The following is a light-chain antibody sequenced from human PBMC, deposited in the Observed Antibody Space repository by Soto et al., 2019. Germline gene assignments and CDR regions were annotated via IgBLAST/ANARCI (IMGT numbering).Light chain of an antibody. Sequence: QSVLTQPASVSGSPGQSITISCTGTSSDVGGYNYVSWYQQHPGKAPKLMIYEVSNRPSGVSNRFSGSKSGNTASLTISGLQAEDEADYYCCSYTTSSTLGVFGGGTKVTVL. J-gene: IGLJ2*01. V-gene: IGLV2-14*01. CDR1: SSDVGGYNY. CDR2: EVS. CDR3: CSYTTSSTLGV.